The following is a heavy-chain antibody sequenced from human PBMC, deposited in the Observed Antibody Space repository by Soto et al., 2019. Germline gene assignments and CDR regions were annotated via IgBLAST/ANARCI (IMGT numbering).Heavy chain of an antibody. Sequence: QVQLVQSGAEVKKPGSSVKVSCMASGGTFSRYAISWVRQAPGQGLEWMGGIIPIFGTPNYAQKFQGRVRVTADESTNTAYMELSSLRSEDTAVYYCARGRRDNDILTDYPEFVYWGQGTLVTVSS. V-gene: IGHV1-69*01. CDR1: GGTFSRYA. D-gene: IGHD3-9*01. CDR2: IIPIFGTP. J-gene: IGHJ4*02. CDR3: ARGRRDNDILTDYPEFVY.